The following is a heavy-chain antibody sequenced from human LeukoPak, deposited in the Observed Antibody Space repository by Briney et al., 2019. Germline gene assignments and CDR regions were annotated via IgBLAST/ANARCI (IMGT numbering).Heavy chain of an antibody. CDR2: ITSKSDGGTT. D-gene: IGHD6-19*01. Sequence: PGGSLRLSCAASGFTFSNAWMSWVRQAPGKGLEWVGRITSKSDGGTTDYAAPVKGRFTISRDDSKNTVHLQMNSLKGEDTAVYYCTTRLYSSGRFDYWGQGTLVTVSS. CDR1: GFTFSNAW. J-gene: IGHJ4*02. V-gene: IGHV3-15*01. CDR3: TTRLYSSGRFDY.